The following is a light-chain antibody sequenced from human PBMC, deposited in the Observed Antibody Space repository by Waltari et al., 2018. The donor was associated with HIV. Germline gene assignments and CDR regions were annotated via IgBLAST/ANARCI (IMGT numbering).Light chain of an antibody. V-gene: IGLV2-23*02. CDR1: SSDVATYKL. CDR3: CSYVSNVI. Sequence: QSALTQPASVSGHPGQSITISSPRTSSDVATYKLVSWYQQHPGKAPKLMIYEVSKRPSGVSDRFSGSKSGDTASLTISGLQAEDEADYYCCSYVSNVIFGGGTKLTVL. J-gene: IGLJ2*01. CDR2: EVS.